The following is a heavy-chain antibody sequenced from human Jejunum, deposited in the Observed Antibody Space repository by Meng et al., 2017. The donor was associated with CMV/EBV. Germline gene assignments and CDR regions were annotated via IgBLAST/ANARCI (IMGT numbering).Heavy chain of an antibody. Sequence: AGYTLSDYYLHWVRQAPGQGLEWMGVVDPTTGSATYAETFQGRVTMTRDTSTSTVYMELSSLRSEDRAVYYCARAVVVRGSYTYDPWGQGTLVTVSS. V-gene: IGHV1-46*01. CDR3: ARAVVVRGSYTYDP. J-gene: IGHJ5*02. D-gene: IGHD3-16*01. CDR1: GYTLSDYY. CDR2: VDPTTGSA.